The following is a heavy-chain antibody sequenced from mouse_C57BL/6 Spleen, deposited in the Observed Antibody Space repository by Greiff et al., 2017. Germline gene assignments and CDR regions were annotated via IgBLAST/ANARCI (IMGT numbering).Heavy chain of an antibody. CDR1: GYSFTDYN. D-gene: IGHD1-1*01. CDR2: INPNYGTT. J-gene: IGHJ1*03. CDR3: ARLRYYGSSYQNWYFDV. Sequence: EVQLQQSGPELVKPGASVKISCKASGYSFTDYNMNWVKQSNGKSLEWIGVINPNYGTTSYNQKFKGKATLTVDQSSRTAYMQLNSLTSEDSAVYYCARLRYYGSSYQNWYFDVWGTGTTVTVSS. V-gene: IGHV1-39*01.